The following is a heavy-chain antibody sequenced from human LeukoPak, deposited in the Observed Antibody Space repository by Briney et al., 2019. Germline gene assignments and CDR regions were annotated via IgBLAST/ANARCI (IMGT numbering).Heavy chain of an antibody. Sequence: PSETLSLTCTVSGGSISSYYWRWIRQPPGKGLEWIGYIYYSGSTNYNPSLKSRVTISVDTSKNQFSLKLSSVTAADTAVYYCARVNVHDAFDIWGQGTMVTVSS. V-gene: IGHV4-59*08. CDR3: ARVNVHDAFDI. CDR1: GGSISSYY. CDR2: IYYSGST. D-gene: IGHD3-16*01. J-gene: IGHJ3*02.